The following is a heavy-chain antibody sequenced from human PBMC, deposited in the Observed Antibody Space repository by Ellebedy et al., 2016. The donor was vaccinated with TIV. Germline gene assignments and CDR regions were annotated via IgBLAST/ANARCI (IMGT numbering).Heavy chain of an antibody. D-gene: IGHD7-27*01. Sequence: GGSLRLSCAASGFTFADYAMHWVRQAPGKGLEWVSGISWRGHYIGYADSVRGLFTISRGNAKNSLYLQMNSLRIEDTAVYYCTKDLLRGIWGGSGRDYWGQGTLVTVSS. CDR1: GFTFADYA. CDR2: ISWRGHYI. CDR3: TKDLLRGIWGGSGRDY. J-gene: IGHJ4*02. V-gene: IGHV3-9*01.